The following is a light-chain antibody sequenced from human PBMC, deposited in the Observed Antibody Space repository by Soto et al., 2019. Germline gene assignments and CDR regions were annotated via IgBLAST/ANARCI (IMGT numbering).Light chain of an antibody. CDR2: RAS. J-gene: IGKJ1*01. V-gene: IGKV3-20*01. CDR1: QSVSSSF. Sequence: EIVLTRSPGTLSLSPGERATLSCRASQSVSSSFLAWYQQKPGQAPRLLIYRASSRATGIPDRFSGSGSGTDFTLTISRLEPEDFAVYYCQQYGSAPQWTFGQGTKVDIK. CDR3: QQYGSAPQWT.